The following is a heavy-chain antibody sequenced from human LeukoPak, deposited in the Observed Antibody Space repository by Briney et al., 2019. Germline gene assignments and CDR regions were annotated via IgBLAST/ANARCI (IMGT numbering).Heavy chain of an antibody. J-gene: IGHJ4*02. Sequence: GASVKVSCKASGYTFTSYDINWVRQATGQGLEWMGWMDPNSGNTGYARKFQGRVTMTRNTSISTAYMELSSLRSEDTAVYYCARPISGYYYAFDYWGQGTLVTVSS. D-gene: IGHD3-22*01. V-gene: IGHV1-8*01. CDR3: ARPISGYYYAFDY. CDR1: GYTFTSYD. CDR2: MDPNSGNT.